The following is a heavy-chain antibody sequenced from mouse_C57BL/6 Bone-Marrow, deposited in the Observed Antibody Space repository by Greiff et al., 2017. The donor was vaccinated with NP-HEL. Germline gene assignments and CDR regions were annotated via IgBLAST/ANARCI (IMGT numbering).Heavy chain of an antibody. CDR2: FYPGSGSI. Sequence: QVQLQQSGAELVKPGASVKLSCKASGYTFTEYTIHWVKQRSGQGLEWIGWFYPGSGSIKYNEKFKDKATLTADKSSSTVYMELSRLTSEDSAVYFWARHEEGGSSLYYYAMDYWGQGTSVTVSS. J-gene: IGHJ4*01. V-gene: IGHV1-62-2*01. CDR3: ARHEEGGSSLYYYAMDY. D-gene: IGHD1-1*01. CDR1: GYTFTEYT.